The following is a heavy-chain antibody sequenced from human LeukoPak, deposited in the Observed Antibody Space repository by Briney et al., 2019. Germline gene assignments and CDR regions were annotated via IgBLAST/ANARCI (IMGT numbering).Heavy chain of an antibody. J-gene: IGHJ3*02. CDR1: GFTFGDYA. Sequence: PGRSLRLSCTASGFTFGDYAMSWVRQAPGKGLAWVGRIKSKSDGGTTDYAAPVKGRFTISRDDSKNTLYLQMNSLKTEDTAVYYCTTAPRGYCSGGSCSYAFDIWGQGTMVTVSS. CDR2: IKSKSDGGTT. D-gene: IGHD2-15*01. V-gene: IGHV3-15*01. CDR3: TTAPRGYCSGGSCSYAFDI.